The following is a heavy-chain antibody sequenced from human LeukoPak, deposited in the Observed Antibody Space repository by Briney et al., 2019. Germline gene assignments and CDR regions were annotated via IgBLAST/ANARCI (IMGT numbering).Heavy chain of an antibody. D-gene: IGHD2-21*02. Sequence: GGSLRLSCAASGFSFSDAWMNWVRQAPGKGLEWVGHIRSKADGGTPDYIAPVKGRFTISRDNAKNSLYLQMNSLRAEDTAVYYCARLRVEGSTRALDYWGQGILVTVSS. CDR1: GFSFSDAW. J-gene: IGHJ4*02. CDR3: ARLRVEGSTRALDY. V-gene: IGHV3-15*07. CDR2: IRSKADGGTP.